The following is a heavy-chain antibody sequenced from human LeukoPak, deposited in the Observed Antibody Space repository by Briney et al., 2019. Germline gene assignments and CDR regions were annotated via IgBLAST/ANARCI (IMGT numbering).Heavy chain of an antibody. CDR3: ATQGYCSGNTCEAFDY. D-gene: IGHD2-15*01. J-gene: IGHJ4*02. CDR1: GFTFSSYA. V-gene: IGHV3-15*01. CDR2: IKSKIDGGTL. Sequence: GGSLRLSCAASGFTFSSYAMNCVRHAPGKGLEWVGRIKSKIDGGTLDYTAPVKGRFTISRDDSKNMVYLQMNSLKTEDTAVYYCATQGYCSGNTCEAFDYWGQGTLVTVSS.